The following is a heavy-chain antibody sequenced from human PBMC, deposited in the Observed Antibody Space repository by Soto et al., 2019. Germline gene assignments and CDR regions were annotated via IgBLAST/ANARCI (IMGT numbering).Heavy chain of an antibody. CDR2: IIPIFGTA. V-gene: IGHV1-69*13. CDR3: ATSGKYYYDSSGFDY. Sequence: EASVKVSCKASGGTFSSYAISWVRQAPGQGLEWMGGIIPIFGTANYAQKFQGRVTITADESTSTAYMELSSLRSEDTAVYYCATSGKYYYDSSGFDYWGQGTLVTVSS. CDR1: GGTFSSYA. J-gene: IGHJ4*02. D-gene: IGHD3-22*01.